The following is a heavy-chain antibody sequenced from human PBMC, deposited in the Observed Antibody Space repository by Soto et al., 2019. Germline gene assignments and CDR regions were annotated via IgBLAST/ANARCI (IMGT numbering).Heavy chain of an antibody. D-gene: IGHD6-19*01. CDR1: GFTFSGSA. V-gene: IGHV3-73*01. J-gene: IGHJ6*02. Sequence: LSLTCAASGFTFSGSAMHWVRQASGKGLEWVGRIRSKANSYATAYAASVKGRFTISRDDSKNTAYLQMNSLKTEDTAVYYCTTERSGWPYYYYGMDVWGQGTTVTVSS. CDR2: IRSKANSYAT. CDR3: TTERSGWPYYYYGMDV.